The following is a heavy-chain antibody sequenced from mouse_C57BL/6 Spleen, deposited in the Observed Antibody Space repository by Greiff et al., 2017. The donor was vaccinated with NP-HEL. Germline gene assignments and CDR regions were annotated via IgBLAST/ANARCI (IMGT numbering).Heavy chain of an antibody. J-gene: IGHJ4*01. D-gene: IGHD1-1*01. V-gene: IGHV1-75*01. CDR1: GYTFTDYY. Sequence: VKLQESGPELVKPGASVKISCKASGYTFTDYYINWVKQRPGQGLEWIGWIFPGSGSTYYNEKFKGKATLTVDKSSSTAYMLLSSLTSEDSAVYFCARSSITTVSYAMDYWGQGTSVTVSS. CDR2: IFPGSGST. CDR3: ARSSITTVSYAMDY.